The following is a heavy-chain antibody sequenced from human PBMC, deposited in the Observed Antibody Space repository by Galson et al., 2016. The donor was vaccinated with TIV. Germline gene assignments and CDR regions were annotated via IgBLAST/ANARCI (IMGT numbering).Heavy chain of an antibody. CDR1: GSSLSNARMG. J-gene: IGHJ5*02. CDR2: IFSSDKK. CDR3: ARIAPLTVTLNLWFDT. V-gene: IGHV2-26*01. D-gene: IGHD4-17*01. Sequence: PALVKPTQTLTLTCTVSGSSLSNARMGVSWIRQPPGKALEWLAHIFSSDKKSYSTSLQSRLSISKDTSKSQVVLTMTNVDPIDTATYYCARIAPLTVTLNLWFDTWGQGTPVTVSS.